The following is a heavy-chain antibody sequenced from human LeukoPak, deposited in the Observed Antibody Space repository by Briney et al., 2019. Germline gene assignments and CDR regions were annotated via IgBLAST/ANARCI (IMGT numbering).Heavy chain of an antibody. CDR1: GDSFTSYW. V-gene: IGHV5-51*01. CDR3: ARRPELTYYYDSSGYYGMMDI. Sequence: GESLKISFKGSGDSFTSYWIGWVRQMPGKGLEWMGIIYPGDSDTRYSPSFQGQVTISADKSISTAYLQWSSLKASDTAMYYCARRPELTYYYDSSGYYGMMDIWGQGTMVTVSS. J-gene: IGHJ3*02. CDR2: IYPGDSDT. D-gene: IGHD3-22*01.